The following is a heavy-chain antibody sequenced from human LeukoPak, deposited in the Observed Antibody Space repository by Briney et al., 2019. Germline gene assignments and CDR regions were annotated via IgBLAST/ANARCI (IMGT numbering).Heavy chain of an antibody. CDR2: INPIGGTT. CDR3: ARAGGVRFLQWSNWFDP. J-gene: IGHJ5*02. CDR1: GYTFTTYY. D-gene: IGHD3-3*01. V-gene: IGHV1-46*01. Sequence: GASVRVSCKASGYTFTTYYIHWVRQAPGQGLEWMGIINPIGGTTDYAQKFQGRVTMTRDTSTSTVYMELSSLRSEDTAVYYCARAGGVRFLQWSNWFDPWGQGTLVTVSS.